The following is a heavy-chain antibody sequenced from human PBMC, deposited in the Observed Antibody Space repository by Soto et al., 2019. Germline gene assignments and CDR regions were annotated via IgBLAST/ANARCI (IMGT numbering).Heavy chain of an antibody. J-gene: IGHJ5*02. CDR1: GGFITNDY. CDR2: VYHTGST. CDR3: ARHPIRYYDVLTGQIVYPEFNWVDP. Sequence: SETLSLTCAVSGGFITNDYWSWIRQPPGKGLEWIGYVYHTGSTNYKPSLKSRVTISVDKSKNQFSLKLTSVTAADTAVYYCARHPIRYYDVLTGQIVYPEFNWVDPWGHGILVTVSS. V-gene: IGHV4-59*08. D-gene: IGHD3-9*01.